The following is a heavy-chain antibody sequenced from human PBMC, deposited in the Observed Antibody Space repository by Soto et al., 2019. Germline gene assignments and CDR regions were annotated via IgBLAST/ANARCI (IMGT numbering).Heavy chain of an antibody. CDR2: IDPSDSYT. CDR1: GYSFTSYW. CDR3: ARLSCSGGSCYSLGYYYYGMDV. V-gene: IGHV5-10-1*01. J-gene: IGHJ6*02. D-gene: IGHD2-15*01. Sequence: GESLKISCKGSGYSFTSYWISLVRQMPGKGLEWMGRIDPSDSYTNYSPSFQGHVTISADKSISTAYLQWSSLKASDTAMYYCARLSCSGGSCYSLGYYYYGMDVWGQGTTVTVSS.